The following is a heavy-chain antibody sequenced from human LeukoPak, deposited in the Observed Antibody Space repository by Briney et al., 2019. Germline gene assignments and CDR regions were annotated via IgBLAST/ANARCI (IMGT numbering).Heavy chain of an antibody. Sequence: GGSLRLSCAASGFTFSGSAMHWVRQASGKGLEGVGRIRSKANSYATAYAASVKGRFTISRDDSKNTAYLQMNSLKTEDTAVYYCTSRIVVHLDYWGQGTLVTVSS. J-gene: IGHJ4*02. CDR3: TSRIVVHLDY. D-gene: IGHD3-22*01. V-gene: IGHV3-73*01. CDR1: GFTFSGSA. CDR2: IRSKANSYAT.